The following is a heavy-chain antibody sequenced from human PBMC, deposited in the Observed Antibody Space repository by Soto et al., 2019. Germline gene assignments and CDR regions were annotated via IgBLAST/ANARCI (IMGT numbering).Heavy chain of an antibody. V-gene: IGHV3-30*18. CDR1: GFTFSIYG. D-gene: IGHD3-3*01. CDR2: ISYDGSNK. CDR3: AKERAPPSTYYDFRSGYYTRGYYYYYGMGV. Sequence: SLRLSCAASGFTFSIYGMHWVRQAPGTGLEWAAVISYDGSNKYYADSVKGRLTISRDNSKNTLYLQMNSLRAEDTAVYYCAKERAPPSTYYDFRSGYYTRGYYYYYGMGVSGQGTTVTVSS. J-gene: IGHJ6*02.